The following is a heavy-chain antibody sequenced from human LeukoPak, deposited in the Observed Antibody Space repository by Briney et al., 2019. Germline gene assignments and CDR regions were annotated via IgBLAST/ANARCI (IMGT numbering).Heavy chain of an antibody. V-gene: IGHV3-66*01. CDR3: AREVSSSWYKDWFDP. D-gene: IGHD6-13*01. Sequence: GGSLRLSCAASGFTFSSYAMSWVRQAPGKGLEWVSVIYSGGSTYYADSVKGRFTISRDNAKNSLYLQMNSLRAEDTAVYYCAREVSSSWYKDWFDPWGQGTLVTVSS. J-gene: IGHJ5*02. CDR2: IYSGGST. CDR1: GFTFSSYA.